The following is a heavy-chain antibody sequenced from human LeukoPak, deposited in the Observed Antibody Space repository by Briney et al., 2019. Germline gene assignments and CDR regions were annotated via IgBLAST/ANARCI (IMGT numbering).Heavy chain of an antibody. J-gene: IGHJ4*02. CDR2: SYHSGST. CDR3: ARDGGLWFGDRNLVFDY. CDR1: GGSISSSNW. D-gene: IGHD3-10*01. Sequence: SETLSLTCAVSGGSISSSNWYSWVRQPPGKGLEGSGESYHSGSTNYNPSLKSRVTISVDKSNNQFSLKLSSVTAADTAVYYCARDGGLWFGDRNLVFDYWGQGTLVTVSS. V-gene: IGHV4-4*02.